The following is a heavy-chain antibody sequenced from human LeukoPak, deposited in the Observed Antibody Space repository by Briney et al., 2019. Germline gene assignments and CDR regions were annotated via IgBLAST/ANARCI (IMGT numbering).Heavy chain of an antibody. J-gene: IGHJ4*02. Sequence: GGSLRLSCAASGFTFSSYGMHWVRQAPGKGLEWVAVIWYDGSNKYYADSVKGRFTISRDNSKNTLYLQMNSLRAEDTAVYYCAKEAYIEMATITPDYWGQGTLVTVSS. V-gene: IGHV3-33*06. CDR1: GFTFSSYG. CDR2: IWYDGSNK. D-gene: IGHD5-24*01. CDR3: AKEAYIEMATITPDY.